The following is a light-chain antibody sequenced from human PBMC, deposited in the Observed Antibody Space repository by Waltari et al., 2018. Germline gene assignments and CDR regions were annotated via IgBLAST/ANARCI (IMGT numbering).Light chain of an antibody. CDR3: QQYGSSPPWT. V-gene: IGKV3-20*01. Sequence: DIVLTQSPGTLSLSPGERALLSCRASQSVSSSYLAWYQQKPGQAPRLLIYGASSRATGIPDRFSGSGSGTDFTLTISRLEPEDFAVYYCQQYGSSPPWTFGQGTKVEIK. CDR1: QSVSSSY. J-gene: IGKJ1*01. CDR2: GAS.